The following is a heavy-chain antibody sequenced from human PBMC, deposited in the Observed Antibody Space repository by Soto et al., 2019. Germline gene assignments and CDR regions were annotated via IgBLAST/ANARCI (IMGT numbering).Heavy chain of an antibody. J-gene: IGHJ6*02. CDR2: INWDDDK. Sequence: GSGPTLVNPTQTLTLTCTFSGLSLITSGMFVNCIRQPAGKALEWLALINWDDDKYYSTSLRTRLSISRDTSKNRVVLTVTNMDPVDTATYFCARGGYTPMEYYYGLDVWGQGTPVTVSS. V-gene: IGHV2-70*01. D-gene: IGHD5-18*01. CDR3: ARGGYTPMEYYYGLDV. CDR1: GLSLITSGMF.